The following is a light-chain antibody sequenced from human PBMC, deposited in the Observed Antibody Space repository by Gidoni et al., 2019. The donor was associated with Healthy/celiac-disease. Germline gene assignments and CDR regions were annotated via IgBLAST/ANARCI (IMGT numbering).Light chain of an antibody. CDR1: QSISSY. CDR3: QQSYSTPRT. V-gene: IGKV1-39*01. Sequence: DIQMTQSPSSLSASVGDRVTITCRASQSISSYVNWYQQKPGKAPKLLIYAASSLQSGVPSRFSGSGSGTDFPLTISSLQPEDFATYYCQQSYSTPRTFXXXTKLEIK. J-gene: IGKJ2*01. CDR2: AAS.